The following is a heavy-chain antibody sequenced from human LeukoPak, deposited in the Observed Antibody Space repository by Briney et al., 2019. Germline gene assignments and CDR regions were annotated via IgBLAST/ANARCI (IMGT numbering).Heavy chain of an antibody. J-gene: IGHJ4*02. Sequence: PSETLSLTCAVYGGSFSGYYWSWIRQPPGKGLEWIGEINHSGSTNYNPSLKSRVTISVDTSKNQFSLKLSSVTAADTAVYYCARVDSATVTLDYWGQGTLVTVSS. CDR2: INHSGST. D-gene: IGHD4-17*01. CDR1: GGSFSGYY. CDR3: ARVDSATVTLDY. V-gene: IGHV4-34*01.